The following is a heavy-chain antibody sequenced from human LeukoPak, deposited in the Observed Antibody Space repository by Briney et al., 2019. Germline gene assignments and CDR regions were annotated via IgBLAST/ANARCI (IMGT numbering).Heavy chain of an antibody. Sequence: GASVRVSCKASGYIFTSYDINWVRQDAGQRLEWLGWMSPNSGNTGYAQKFQGRVTMTRSTALSTAYMELSSLKSDDTAVYYCTRGPPNWGYDFWGQGTLVTVSS. CDR1: GYIFTSYD. D-gene: IGHD3/OR15-3a*01. V-gene: IGHV1-8*01. J-gene: IGHJ4*02. CDR3: TRGPPNWGYDF. CDR2: MSPNSGNT.